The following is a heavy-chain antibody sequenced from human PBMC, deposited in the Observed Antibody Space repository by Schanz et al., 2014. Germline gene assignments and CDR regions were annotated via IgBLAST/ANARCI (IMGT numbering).Heavy chain of an antibody. Sequence: VQVVQSGGGLVQPGGSLRLSCAASGFSVGNKYMNWVRQAPGKGLEWLSYISDSGTYTNYADSVKGRFTISRDNSKNTLYLQMNSLRAEDTAVYYCAKVRYSSGWRGDYFDEWGQGTLVTVAS. J-gene: IGHJ4*02. CDR2: ISDSGTYT. V-gene: IGHV3-11*05. CDR1: GFSVGNKY. D-gene: IGHD6-25*01. CDR3: AKVRYSSGWRGDYFDE.